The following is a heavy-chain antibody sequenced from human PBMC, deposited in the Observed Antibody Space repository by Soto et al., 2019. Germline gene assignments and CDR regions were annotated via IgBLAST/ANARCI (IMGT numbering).Heavy chain of an antibody. D-gene: IGHD3-10*01. CDR1: GFAFSKFG. J-gene: IGHJ6*02. CDR2: IRASGGST. V-gene: IGHV3-23*01. CDR3: AKDPMVRGLGHQYGMDV. Sequence: EVQLLESGGGLVQPGGSLRLSCAASGFAFSKFGMSWVRQAPGKGLEWVSGIRASGGSTYYADSVKGRFTISRDNSKNVLYVQMNSLRAEDTAVYHCAKDPMVRGLGHQYGMDVWGQGTTVTVSS.